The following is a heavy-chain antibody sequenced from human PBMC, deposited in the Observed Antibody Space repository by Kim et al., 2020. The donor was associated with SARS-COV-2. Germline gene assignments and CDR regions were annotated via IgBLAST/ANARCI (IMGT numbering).Heavy chain of an antibody. CDR1: GYSFTSYW. Sequence: GESLKISCKGSGYSFTSYWISWVRQMPGKGLEWMGRIDPSDSYTNYSPSFQGHVTISADKSISTAYLQWSSLKASDTAMYYCARHPIAAAGTWRFDFDNYYYYGMDVWGQGTTVTVSS. J-gene: IGHJ6*02. CDR3: ARHPIAAAGTWRFDFDNYYYYGMDV. D-gene: IGHD6-13*01. CDR2: IDPSDSYT. V-gene: IGHV5-10-1*01.